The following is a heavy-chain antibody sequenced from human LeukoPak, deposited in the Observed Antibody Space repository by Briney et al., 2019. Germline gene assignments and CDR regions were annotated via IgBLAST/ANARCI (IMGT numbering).Heavy chain of an antibody. D-gene: IGHD6-13*01. CDR3: ARQYSSSWFGDYFDY. V-gene: IGHV4-39*01. CDR2: IYYSGST. CDR1: GGSISSSNYY. Sequence: PSETLSLTCTVSGGSISSSNYYWGWIRQPPGKGLEWIGSIYYSGSTYYNPSLKSRVAISVDTSKKQFSLKVSSVTAADMAVYYCARQYSSSWFGDYFDYWGQGTLVTVSS. J-gene: IGHJ4*02.